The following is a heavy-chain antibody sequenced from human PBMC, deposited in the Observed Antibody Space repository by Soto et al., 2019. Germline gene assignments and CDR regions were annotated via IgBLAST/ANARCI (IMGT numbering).Heavy chain of an antibody. J-gene: IGHJ5*01. V-gene: IGHV3-23*01. CDR3: AKGWCDS. CDR1: GFSFISHV. CDR2: ISGSGGGT. Sequence: GGSLRHSCAASGFSFISHVMSWVRQAPGKGLEWVSSISGSGGGTYYADSVKGRFIISRDNSKNTLDLQMNSLRVEDTAVYYCAKGWCDSWGQGTLVTVSS.